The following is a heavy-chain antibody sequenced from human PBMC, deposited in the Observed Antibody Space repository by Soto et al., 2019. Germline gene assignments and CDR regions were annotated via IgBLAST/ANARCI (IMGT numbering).Heavy chain of an antibody. CDR1: CGSFIGFY. J-gene: IGHJ4*02. D-gene: IGHD3-3*01. Sequence: SETLCLTGAVSCGSFIGFYWTWIRQSPGKGLEWLGDINHVGITNYNPSLKSRVSIPVDTSKSQFSLKLSSVTAADTAVYYCARAHDFWGGRQQPIDSWGQGTLVTVSS. CDR3: ARAHDFWGGRQQPIDS. CDR2: INHVGIT. V-gene: IGHV4-34*01.